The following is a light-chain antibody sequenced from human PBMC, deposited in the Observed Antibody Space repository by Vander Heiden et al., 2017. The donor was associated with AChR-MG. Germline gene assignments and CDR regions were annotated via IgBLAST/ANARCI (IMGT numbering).Light chain of an antibody. J-gene: IGKJ2*01. CDR2: TTS. CDR3: QQQDNWPYT. CDR1: QSVDTW. Sequence: EIVMTQSPATLSVSPGERATLPCRASQSVDTWVAWYQQKPGQAPRLLIYTTSNRATGIPARFSGRGSGTEFTLTIISLLSEDFAVYYCQQQDNWPYTFGQGTKVEL. V-gene: IGKV3-15*01.